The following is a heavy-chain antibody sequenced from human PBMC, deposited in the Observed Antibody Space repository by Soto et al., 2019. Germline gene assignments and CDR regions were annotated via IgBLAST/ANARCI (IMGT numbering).Heavy chain of an antibody. J-gene: IGHJ6*02. V-gene: IGHV6-1*01. CDR1: WNIGSAYTAA. Sequence: PSQTRTLNCAVAWNIGSAYTAACNLIQRSPSRGLEWLVRIYYRSKWNYDYAESVKSRMSITPDTSNNQLSLQLNSVTPEDTAVYYCVRQPLATLALSGMDAWGQGPTV. D-gene: IGHD6-6*01. CDR2: IYYRSKWNY. CDR3: VRQPLATLALSGMDA.